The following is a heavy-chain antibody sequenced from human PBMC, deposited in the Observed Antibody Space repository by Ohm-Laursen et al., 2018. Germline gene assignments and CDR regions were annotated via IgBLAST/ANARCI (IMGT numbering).Heavy chain of an antibody. D-gene: IGHD1-7*01. CDR1: GFTVSSNY. CDR3: ARDRGITGTRGYYYYGMDV. V-gene: IGHV3-53*01. CDR2: IYSGGST. J-gene: IGHJ6*02. Sequence: SLRLSCSASGFTVSSNYMSWVRQAPGKGLEWVSVIYSGGSTYYADSVKGRFTISRDNSKNTLYLQMNSLRAEDTAVYYCARDRGITGTRGYYYYGMDVWGQGTTVNVSS.